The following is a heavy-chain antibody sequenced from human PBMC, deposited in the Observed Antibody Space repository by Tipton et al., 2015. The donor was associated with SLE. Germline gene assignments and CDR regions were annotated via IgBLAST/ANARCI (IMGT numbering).Heavy chain of an antibody. CDR3: ARARLQSTHNWFDP. CDR1: GGSISSGSYY. V-gene: IGHV4-61*02. J-gene: IGHJ5*02. D-gene: IGHD4-11*01. CDR2: IYTSGST. Sequence: TLSLTCTVSGGSISSGSYYWSWIRQPAGKGLEWIGRIYTSGSTNYNPSLKSRVTISVDTSKNQFSLKLSSVTAADTAAYYCARARLQSTHNWFDPWGQGTLVTVSS.